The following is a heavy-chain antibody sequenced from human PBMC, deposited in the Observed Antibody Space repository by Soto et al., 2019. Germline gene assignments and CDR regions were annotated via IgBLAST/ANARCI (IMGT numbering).Heavy chain of an antibody. CDR1: GFTVSSKY. CDR3: ATVRGPTYYFDY. CDR2: IYSDGST. D-gene: IGHD2-21*01. V-gene: IGHV3-53*01. J-gene: IGHJ4*02. Sequence: GGSLRLSCAASGFTVSSKYMSWVRQAPGKGLEWVSVIYSDGSTYYADSVKGRFTISRDNSKNTLYLQMNSLRAEDTAVYYCATVRGPTYYFDYWGQGTLVTVSS.